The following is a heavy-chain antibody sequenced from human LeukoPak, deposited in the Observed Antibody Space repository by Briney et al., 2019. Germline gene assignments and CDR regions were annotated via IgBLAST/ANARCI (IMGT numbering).Heavy chain of an antibody. CDR1: GYRFTNYW. CDR2: IYPGDSDT. V-gene: IGHV5-51*01. Sequence: PGESLKISCKGSGYRFTNYWIGWVRQMPGKGLEWMGIIYPGDSDTRYSPSFQGQVTTSADKSITTAYLQWNRLKASDTAMYYCARRRDLYPGSYYPFDYWGQGTLVTVSS. J-gene: IGHJ4*02. D-gene: IGHD1-26*01. CDR3: ARRRDLYPGSYYPFDY.